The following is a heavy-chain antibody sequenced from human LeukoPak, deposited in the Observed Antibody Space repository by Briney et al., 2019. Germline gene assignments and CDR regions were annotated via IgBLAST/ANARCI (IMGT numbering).Heavy chain of an antibody. CDR3: ATDLRDYVWGSYRRFDY. CDR1: GYTLTELS. Sequence: ASVKVSCKVSGYTLTELSMHWVRQAPGKGLEWMGGFDPEDGETIYAQKFQGRVTMTEDTSTDTAYMELSSLRSEDTAVYYCATDLRDYVWGSYRRFDYWGQGTLVTVSP. V-gene: IGHV1-24*01. D-gene: IGHD3-16*02. J-gene: IGHJ4*02. CDR2: FDPEDGET.